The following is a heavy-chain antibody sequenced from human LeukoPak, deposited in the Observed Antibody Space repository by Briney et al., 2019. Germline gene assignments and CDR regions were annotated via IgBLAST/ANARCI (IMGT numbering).Heavy chain of an antibody. J-gene: IGHJ3*02. CDR1: GGSISSSSYY. Sequence: ASETLSLTCTVSGGSISSSSYYWGWIRQPPGKGLEWIGSIYYSGSTYYNPSLKSRVTISVDTSKNQFSLKLSPVTAADTAVYYCARDVKDAFDIWGQGTMVTVSS. CDR3: ARDVKDAFDI. CDR2: IYYSGST. V-gene: IGHV4-39*07.